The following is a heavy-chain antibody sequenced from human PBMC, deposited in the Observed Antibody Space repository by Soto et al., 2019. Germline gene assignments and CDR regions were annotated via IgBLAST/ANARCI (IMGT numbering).Heavy chain of an antibody. D-gene: IGHD6-6*01. J-gene: IGHJ4*02. CDR2: IIPIFGTP. V-gene: IGHV1-69*13. CDR1: GGSFSSYA. CDR3: AREYRSSSGRFDN. Sequence: SVKVSCKASGGSFSSYAISWVRQAPGQGLEWMGGIIPIFGTPSYAQKFQGRVTITADESTSTAYMELSSLRSEDTAVYYCAREYRSSSGRFDNWGQGTLVTVYS.